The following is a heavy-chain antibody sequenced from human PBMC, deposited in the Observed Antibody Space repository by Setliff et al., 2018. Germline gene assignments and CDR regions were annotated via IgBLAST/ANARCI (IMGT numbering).Heavy chain of an antibody. CDR2: IYRSGST. CDR3: ARQLCSSGYCYATTFDY. V-gene: IGHV4-38-2*01. CDR1: GYSISSGYY. D-gene: IGHD3-22*01. Sequence: PSETLSLTCAVSGYSISSGYYWGWIRQAPGKGLEWIASIYRSGSTYYNLSLKSRVTISVDTSKNQFPLKLSSVTASDTAVYYCARQLCSSGYCYATTFDYWGQGTLVTVSS. J-gene: IGHJ4*02.